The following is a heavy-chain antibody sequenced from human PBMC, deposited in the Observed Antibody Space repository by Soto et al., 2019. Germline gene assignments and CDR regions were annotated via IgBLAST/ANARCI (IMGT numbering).Heavy chain of an antibody. D-gene: IGHD2-15*01. CDR3: AKDLRYCSGGSCYRHSSYFDY. CDR2: ISGSGGST. V-gene: IGHV3-23*01. CDR1: GFTVSSNY. J-gene: IGHJ4*02. Sequence: GGSLRLSCAASGFTVSSNYMSWVRQAPGKGLEWVSAISGSGGSTYYAGSVKGRFTISRDNSKNTLYLQMNSLRAEDTAVYYCAKDLRYCSGGSCYRHSSYFDYWGQGTLVTVSS.